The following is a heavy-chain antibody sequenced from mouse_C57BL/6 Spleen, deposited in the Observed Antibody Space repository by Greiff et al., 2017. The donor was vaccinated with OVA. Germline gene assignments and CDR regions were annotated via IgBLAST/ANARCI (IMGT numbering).Heavy chain of an antibody. CDR2: INPNNGGT. J-gene: IGHJ3*01. V-gene: IGHV1-26*01. CDR1: GYTFTDYY. CDR3: AIGGDPWFAY. Sequence: EVQLQQSGPELVKPGASVKISCKASGYTFTDYYMNWVKQSHGKSLEWIGDINPNNGGTSYNQKFKGKATLTVDKSSSTAYMELRSLTSEDSAVYYCAIGGDPWFAYWGQGTLVTVSA. D-gene: IGHD3-1*01.